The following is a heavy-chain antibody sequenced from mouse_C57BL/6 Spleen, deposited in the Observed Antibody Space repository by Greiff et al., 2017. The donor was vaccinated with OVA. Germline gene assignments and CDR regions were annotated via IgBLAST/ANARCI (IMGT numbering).Heavy chain of an antibody. Sequence: VQGVESGPGLVKPSQSLSITCTVSGFSLTSYGVHWVRQSPGKGLEWLGVIWSGGSTDYNAAFISRLSISEDNSKRQVFFKMNSLQADDTSIYYCARNSAPYYYGSSYDYAMDYWGQGTSVTVSS. V-gene: IGHV2-2*01. J-gene: IGHJ4*01. CDR2: IWSGGST. CDR3: ARNSAPYYYGSSYDYAMDY. CDR1: GFSLTSYG. D-gene: IGHD1-1*01.